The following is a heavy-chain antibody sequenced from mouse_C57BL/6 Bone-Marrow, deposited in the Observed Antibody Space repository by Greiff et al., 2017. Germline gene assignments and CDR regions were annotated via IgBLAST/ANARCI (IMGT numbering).Heavy chain of an antibody. V-gene: IGHV1-26*01. CDR3: ARYGITTVVAFDY. CDR1: GYTFTDYY. J-gene: IGHJ2*01. CDR2: INPNNGGT. Sequence: EVQLQQSGPELVKPGASVKISCKASGYTFTDYYMNWVKQSHGKSLEWIGDINPNNGGTSYNQKFKGKATLTVDKSSSTAYMGLRSLTSEDCAVYYCARYGITTVVAFDYWGQGTTLTVSS. D-gene: IGHD1-1*01.